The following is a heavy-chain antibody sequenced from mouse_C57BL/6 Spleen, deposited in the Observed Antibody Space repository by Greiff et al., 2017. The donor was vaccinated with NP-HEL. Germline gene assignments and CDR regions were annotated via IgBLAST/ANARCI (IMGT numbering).Heavy chain of an antibody. CDR1: GYAFSSSW. D-gene: IGHD2-4*01. V-gene: IGHV1-82*01. CDR3: ARGDYDYDEAY. Sequence: QVQLQQSGPELVKPGASVKISCKASGYAFSSSWMNWVKQRPGKGLEWIGRIYPGDGDTNYNGKFKGKATLTADKSSSTAYMQLSSLTSEDSAVYFCARGDYDYDEAYWGQGTLVTVSA. CDR2: IYPGDGDT. J-gene: IGHJ3*01.